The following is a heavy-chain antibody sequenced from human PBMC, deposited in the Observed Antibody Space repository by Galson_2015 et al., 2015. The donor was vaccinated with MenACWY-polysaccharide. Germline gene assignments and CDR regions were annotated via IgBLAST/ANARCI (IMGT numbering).Heavy chain of an antibody. J-gene: IGHJ4*02. CDR2: IRSGGNTI. Sequence: SLRLSCAASGFTFRSYSMNWVRQTPGKGPEWVSYIRSGGNTIYYADSVKGRFTISRDDAKNALYLQMNSLRDEDTAVYYCARGLEYSFESWGQGTLVTVS. V-gene: IGHV3-48*02. CDR1: GFTFRSYS. CDR3: ARGLEYSFES. D-gene: IGHD3-16*01.